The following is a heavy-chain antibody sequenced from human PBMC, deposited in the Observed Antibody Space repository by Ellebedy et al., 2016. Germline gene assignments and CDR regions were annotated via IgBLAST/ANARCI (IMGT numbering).Heavy chain of an antibody. D-gene: IGHD5-12*01. CDR1: GDSVSSGNKF. J-gene: IGHJ5*02. Sequence: SETLSLXXTVSGDSVSSGNKFWSWIRQPPGKGLEWIGYIYYSGSTKYDPSLKSRVSMSVDTSRNHFSLRLNSVTAADTAVYYCARGPEVATITKWLDPWGQGTLVAVSS. V-gene: IGHV4-30-4*08. CDR2: IYYSGST. CDR3: ARGPEVATITKWLDP.